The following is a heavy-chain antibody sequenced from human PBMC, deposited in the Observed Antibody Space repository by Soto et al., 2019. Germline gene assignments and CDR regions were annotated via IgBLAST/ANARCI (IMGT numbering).Heavy chain of an antibody. Sequence: ASVKVSCKASDYTFTSYGISWVRQAPGQGLEWMGWISAYNGNTNYAQKLQGRVTMTRDTSTSTAYRELRSLRSDDTAVYYCASMTTVTQFDYWGQGTLVTVSS. CDR3: ASMTTVTQFDY. J-gene: IGHJ4*02. CDR1: DYTFTSYG. D-gene: IGHD4-17*01. CDR2: ISAYNGNT. V-gene: IGHV1-18*01.